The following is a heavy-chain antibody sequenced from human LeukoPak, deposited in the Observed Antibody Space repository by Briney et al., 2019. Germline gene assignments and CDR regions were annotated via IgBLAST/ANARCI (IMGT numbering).Heavy chain of an antibody. D-gene: IGHD2-15*01. V-gene: IGHV1-2*02. CDR1: GYSENFYG. CDR2: IIPNSGAT. CDR3: AREGIGGGLLKGYCSGGSCYGY. J-gene: IGHJ4*02. Sequence: ASVKVSCKTSGYSENFYGITWVRQVAGQGLEWMGWIIPNSGATNYAQNFQGRVTMTRDTSISTAYMELSRLRSDDTAVYYCAREGIGGGLLKGYCSGGSCYGYWGQGTLVTVSS.